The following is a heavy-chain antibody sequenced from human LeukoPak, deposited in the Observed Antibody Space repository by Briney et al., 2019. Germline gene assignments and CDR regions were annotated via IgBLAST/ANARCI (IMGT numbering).Heavy chain of an antibody. J-gene: IGHJ4*02. CDR1: GFTFSSYA. Sequence: PGGSLRLSCAASGFTFSSYAMSWVRQAPGKGLEWVSAISGSGGSTYYADSVKGRFTISRDNSKNTLYLQMNSLRAEDTAVYYCAKPYYDFWSGYYTGQGDYWGQGTLVTVSS. CDR2: ISGSGGST. D-gene: IGHD3-3*01. CDR3: AKPYYDFWSGYYTGQGDY. V-gene: IGHV3-23*01.